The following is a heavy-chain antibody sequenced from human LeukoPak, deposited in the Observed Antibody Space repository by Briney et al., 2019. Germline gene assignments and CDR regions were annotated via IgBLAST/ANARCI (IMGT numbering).Heavy chain of an antibody. CDR3: AGGKSGPAAAGGDY. CDR1: GGSISSYY. V-gene: IGHV4-59*03. Sequence: PSETLSLTCTVSGGSISSYYWSWIRQPPGKGLEWIGYIYYSGSTNYNPSLKSRVTISVDTSKNQFSLKLSSVTAADTAVYYCAGGKSGPAAAGGDYWGQGTLVTVSS. D-gene: IGHD2-2*01. J-gene: IGHJ4*02. CDR2: IYYSGST.